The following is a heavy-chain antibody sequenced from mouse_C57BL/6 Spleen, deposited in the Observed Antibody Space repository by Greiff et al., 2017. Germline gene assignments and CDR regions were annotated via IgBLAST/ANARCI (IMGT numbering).Heavy chain of an antibody. CDR2: ISSGSSTI. Sequence: EVQRVESGGGLVKPGGSLKLSCAASGFTFSDYGMHWVRQAPEKGLEWVAYISSGSSTIYYADTVKGRFTISRDNAKNTRFLQMTSLRAEDTAMYYCARRDYYGSSDYWGQGTTLTVSS. CDR3: ARRDYYGSSDY. D-gene: IGHD1-1*01. J-gene: IGHJ2*01. CDR1: GFTFSDYG. V-gene: IGHV5-17*01.